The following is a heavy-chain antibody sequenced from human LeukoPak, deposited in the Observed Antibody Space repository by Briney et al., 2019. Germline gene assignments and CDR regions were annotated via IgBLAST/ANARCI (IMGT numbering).Heavy chain of an antibody. D-gene: IGHD5-24*01. V-gene: IGHV3-23*01. CDR1: GFTFSSYA. CDR3: AKSGYNRFDY. CDR2: ISSSGGNT. Sequence: PGGSLRLSCAASGFTFSSYAMSWVRQAPGKGLQWVSGISSSGGNTYYLDSVKGRFTISRDNSKNTLYLQMNSLRAEDTAVYYCAKSGYNRFDYWGQGTLVTVSS. J-gene: IGHJ4*02.